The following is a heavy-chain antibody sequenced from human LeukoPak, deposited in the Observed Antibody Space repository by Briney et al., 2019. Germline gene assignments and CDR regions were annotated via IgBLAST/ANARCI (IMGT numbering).Heavy chain of an antibody. V-gene: IGHV4-34*01. Sequence: PSETLSLTCAVYGGSFSGYYWSWIRQPPGKGLEWIGEINHSGSTNYNPSLKSRVTISVDTSKNQLSLKLSSVTAADTAVYYCARVFKYDFWSGYPSAGNWFDPWGQGTLVTVSS. CDR3: ARVFKYDFWSGYPSAGNWFDP. J-gene: IGHJ5*02. D-gene: IGHD3-3*01. CDR1: GGSFSGYY. CDR2: INHSGST.